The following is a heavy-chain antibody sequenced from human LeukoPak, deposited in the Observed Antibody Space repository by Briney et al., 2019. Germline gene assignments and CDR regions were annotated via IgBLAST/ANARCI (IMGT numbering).Heavy chain of an antibody. CDR3: ARSQTRIGLVIGD. CDR1: GFTLSSFS. D-gene: IGHD3-3*01. V-gene: IGHV3-21*01. Sequence: GGSLRLSCAASGFTLSSFSMNCFRQAPGKGLEWVSSISSNNNYLHYADSVKGRFSISRDNAKSSLFLQMHGLTVEDTAVYYCARSQTRIGLVIGDWGRGILVIVSS. J-gene: IGHJ4*02. CDR2: ISSNNNYL.